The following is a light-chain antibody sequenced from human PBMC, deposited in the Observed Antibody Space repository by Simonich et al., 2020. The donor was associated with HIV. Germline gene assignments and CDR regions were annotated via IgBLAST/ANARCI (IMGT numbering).Light chain of an antibody. V-gene: IGLV2-8*01. CDR1: SSDVGGYNY. J-gene: IGLJ3*02. CDR3: SSYAGSNVWV. CDR2: EVS. Sequence: QSALTQPASVSGSPGQSITISCTGTSSDVGGYNYVSWYQQHPVKAPKLMIYEVSKRPSGVPDRFSGSKSGNTASLAVSGLQAEDEADYYCSSYAGSNVWVFGGGTKLSVL.